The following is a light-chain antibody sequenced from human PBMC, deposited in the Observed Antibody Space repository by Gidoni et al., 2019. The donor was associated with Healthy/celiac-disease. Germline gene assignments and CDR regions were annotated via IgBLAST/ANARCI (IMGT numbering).Light chain of an antibody. J-gene: IGKJ2*01. CDR1: QSVSSY. CDR2: HAS. Sequence: ETVLTQSPATLSLSPGERANLSCRASQSVSSYLAWYQQKPGQAPGLLIYHASNRATGIPARFSGSGSGTDFALTISILEPEDFAVYYCHQRSNWPQMYTFGQGTKLEIK. V-gene: IGKV3-11*01. CDR3: HQRSNWPQMYT.